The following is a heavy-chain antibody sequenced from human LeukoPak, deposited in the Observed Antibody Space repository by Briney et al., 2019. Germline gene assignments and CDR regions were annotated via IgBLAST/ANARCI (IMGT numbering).Heavy chain of an antibody. CDR3: ARGNQGRGALDY. V-gene: IGHV4-34*01. J-gene: IGHJ4*02. D-gene: IGHD3-10*01. CDR2: INHSGST. Sequence: SETLSLTCAVYGGSFSGYYWSWIRQPPGKGLEWIGEINHSGSTNYNPSLKSRVTISVDTSKNQFSLKLSSVTAADTAVYYCARGNQGRGALDYWGQGTLVTVSS. CDR1: GGSFSGYY.